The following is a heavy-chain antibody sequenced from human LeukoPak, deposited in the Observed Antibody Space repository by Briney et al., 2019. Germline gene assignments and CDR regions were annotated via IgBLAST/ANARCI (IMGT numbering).Heavy chain of an antibody. J-gene: IGHJ5*02. V-gene: IGHV4-59*08. D-gene: IGHD3-16*01. Sequence: SETLSLTCTVSSGSINNYYWSWIRQPPGKGLEWIGYIYSSGSTNYNPSLKSRVIIPVDTSKNQFSLKLSSVTAADTAVYYCARRTLCCGERFDPWGQGTLVTVSS. CDR3: ARRTLCCGERFDP. CDR1: SGSINNYY. CDR2: IYSSGST.